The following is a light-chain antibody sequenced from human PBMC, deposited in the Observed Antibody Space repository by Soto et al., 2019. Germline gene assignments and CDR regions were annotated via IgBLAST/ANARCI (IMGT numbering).Light chain of an antibody. V-gene: IGLV2-14*01. CDR3: SSFTSNVTYV. J-gene: IGLJ1*01. CDR1: TSDVGGHSS. Sequence: HSVLTQPASGSASPGQSITISCTSTTSDVGGHSSISGYRQDAGKAPRLLIYVVSNRPSGVSDRFSGSKSGNTAYLTISGLQIEDEADYYCSSFTSNVTYVFGTGTKV. CDR2: VVS.